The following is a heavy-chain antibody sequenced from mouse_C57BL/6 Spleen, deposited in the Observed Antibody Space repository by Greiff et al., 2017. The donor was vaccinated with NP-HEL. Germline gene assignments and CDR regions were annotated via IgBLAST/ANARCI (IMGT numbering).Heavy chain of an antibody. D-gene: IGHD1-1*01. Sequence: QVQLQQSGAELARPGASVKLSCKASGYTFTSYGISWVKQRTGQGLEWIGEIYPRSGNTYYNEKFKGKATLTADKASSTAYMELRSLTSEDSAVYFCERWGNYGSSYTTMYFDVWGTGTTVTVSS. J-gene: IGHJ1*03. CDR2: IYPRSGNT. CDR1: GYTFTSYG. V-gene: IGHV1-81*01. CDR3: ERWGNYGSSYTTMYFDV.